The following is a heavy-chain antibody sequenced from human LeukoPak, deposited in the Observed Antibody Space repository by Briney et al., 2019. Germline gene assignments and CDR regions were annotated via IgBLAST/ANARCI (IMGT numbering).Heavy chain of an antibody. CDR2: ITGSGDDT. J-gene: IGHJ4*02. CDR1: GFTFSSYA. Sequence: PGGSLRLSCAASGFTFSSYAMSWVRQAPGKGLEWVSAITGSGDDTYHADSVKGRFSISRDNSKDTLYLQMNSLRAEDSAVYYCSKGSRASRPYYFDFWGQGTLVTVSS. CDR3: SKGSRASRPYYFDF. D-gene: IGHD3-10*01. V-gene: IGHV3-23*01.